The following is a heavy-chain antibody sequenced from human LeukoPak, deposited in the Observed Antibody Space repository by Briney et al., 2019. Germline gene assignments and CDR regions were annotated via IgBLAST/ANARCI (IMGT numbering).Heavy chain of an antibody. J-gene: IGHJ6*03. CDR1: GFTLSSYG. Sequence: GGSLRLSCAASGFTLSSYGMHWVRQAPGKGLEWVSSISDSGGRTKYADSVKGRFTISRDNSKNTLYLQMNSLRAEDTAVYYCARLSVIVGAALEYYYYYMDVWGQGTTVTVSS. V-gene: IGHV3-23*01. CDR2: ISDSGGRT. CDR3: ARLSVIVGAALEYYYYYMDV. D-gene: IGHD1-26*01.